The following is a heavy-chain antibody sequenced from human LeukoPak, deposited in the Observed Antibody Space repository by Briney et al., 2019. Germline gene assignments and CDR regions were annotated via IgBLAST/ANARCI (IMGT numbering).Heavy chain of an antibody. CDR1: GFTFSSYE. V-gene: IGHV3-48*03. J-gene: IGHJ4*02. CDR3: ARHRAVPNFDY. CDR2: ISSSGGTI. Sequence: GGSLRLSCAASGFTFSSYEMNWVRQAPGKGLEWVSYISSSGGTIYYADSVKGRFTISRDNAKNSLYLQMNSLRAEDTAVYYCARHRAVPNFDYWGQGTLVTVSS. D-gene: IGHD3-10*01.